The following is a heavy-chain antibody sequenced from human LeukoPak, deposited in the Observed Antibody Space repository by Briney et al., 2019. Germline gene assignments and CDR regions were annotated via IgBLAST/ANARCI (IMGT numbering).Heavy chain of an antibody. Sequence: ASVKVSCKASGYAFTSYGISWVRQAPGQGLEWMGWISAYNGNTNYAQKLQGRVTMTTDTSTSTAYMELRSLRSDDTAVYYCAANSSPYYYGMDVWGQGTTVTVSS. J-gene: IGHJ6*02. CDR3: AANSSPYYYGMDV. CDR2: ISAYNGNT. CDR1: GYAFTSYG. V-gene: IGHV1-18*01. D-gene: IGHD6-6*01.